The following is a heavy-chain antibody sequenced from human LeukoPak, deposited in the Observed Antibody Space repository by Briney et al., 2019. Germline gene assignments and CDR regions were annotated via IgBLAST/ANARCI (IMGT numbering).Heavy chain of an antibody. V-gene: IGHV3-23*01. Sequence: GGSLRLSCAASGFTFSNYAMSWVRQAPGKGLEWVSSISGGAGSTYYADSVKGRFTISRANSENTLYLQMHSPRAEDTAVYYCAKDLVTGSLDYWGLGTLVTVSS. D-gene: IGHD3-10*01. CDR3: AKDLVTGSLDY. CDR1: GFTFSNYA. J-gene: IGHJ4*02. CDR2: ISGGAGST.